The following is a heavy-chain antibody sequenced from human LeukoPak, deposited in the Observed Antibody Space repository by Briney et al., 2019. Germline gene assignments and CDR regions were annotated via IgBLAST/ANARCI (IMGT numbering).Heavy chain of an antibody. CDR2: IKRDGNEI. CDR3: ARRGWDLLSFFDY. CDR1: GFIFSRDW. J-gene: IGHJ4*02. V-gene: IGHV3-7*01. D-gene: IGHD1-26*01. Sequence: VRSLRLSCAASGFIFSRDWMSCVRKAPGKGLEWVANIKRDGNEIYYMDSVKGRFTISKDNVKNSLFLQMNSLRAEDTAVYYCARRGWDLLSFFDYWGQGTLVTVSS.